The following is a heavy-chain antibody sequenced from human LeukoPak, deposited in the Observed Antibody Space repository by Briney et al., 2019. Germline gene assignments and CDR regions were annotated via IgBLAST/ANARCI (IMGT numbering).Heavy chain of an antibody. D-gene: IGHD1-20*01. J-gene: IGHJ5*02. V-gene: IGHV3-48*01. Sequence: PGGSLRLSCAASGFTFSSYSMNWVRQAPGKGLEWVSYISSSSSTIYYADSVKGRFTISRDNAKNSLYLQMNSLRAEDTAVYYCARGPLRAHRGYNWNDVMFRFDPWGQGTLVTVSS. CDR3: ARGPLRAHRGYNWNDVMFRFDP. CDR1: GFTFSSYS. CDR2: ISSSSSTI.